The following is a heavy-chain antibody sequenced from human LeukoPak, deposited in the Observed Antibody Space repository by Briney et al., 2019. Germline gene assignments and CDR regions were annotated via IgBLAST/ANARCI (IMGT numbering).Heavy chain of an antibody. CDR2: INTNTGNP. CDR1: GYNFNTYA. Sequence: ASVKVSCRTSGYNFNTYAISWVRQAPGQGLEWMGWINTNTGNPTYAQGFTGRFVFSLDTSVSTAYLQISSLKAEDTAVYYCARGGIAVAGFDYYYYGMDVWGQGTTVTVSS. V-gene: IGHV7-4-1*02. CDR3: ARGGIAVAGFDYYYYGMDV. D-gene: IGHD6-19*01. J-gene: IGHJ6*02.